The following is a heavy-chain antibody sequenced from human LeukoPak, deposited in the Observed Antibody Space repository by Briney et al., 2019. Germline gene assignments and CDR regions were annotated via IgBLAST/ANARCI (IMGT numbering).Heavy chain of an antibody. V-gene: IGHV3-30*18. Sequence: GGSLRLSCAASGFTFSSYGTPWVRPAPGKGLEWVAVISYDGSNKYYADSVKGRFTISRDNSKNTLYLQMNSLRAEDTAVYYCAKDLEVGATPYYFDYWGQGTLVTVSS. CDR1: GFTFSSYG. D-gene: IGHD1-26*01. J-gene: IGHJ4*02. CDR2: ISYDGSNK. CDR3: AKDLEVGATPYYFDY.